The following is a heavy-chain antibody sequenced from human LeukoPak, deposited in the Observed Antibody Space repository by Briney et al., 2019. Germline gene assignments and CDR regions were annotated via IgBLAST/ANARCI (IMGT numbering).Heavy chain of an antibody. D-gene: IGHD3-22*01. CDR2: INPNSGGT. CDR3: ARDGSRYYDSSGSFDP. V-gene: IGHV1-2*06. J-gene: IGHJ5*02. Sequence: ASVKVSCKASGYTFTDYYMHWVRQAPGQGLEWMGRINPNSGGTNYAQKFQGRVTMTRDTSISTAYMELSRLRSDDTAVYYCARDGSRYYDSSGSFDPWGQGTLVTVSS. CDR1: GYTFTDYY.